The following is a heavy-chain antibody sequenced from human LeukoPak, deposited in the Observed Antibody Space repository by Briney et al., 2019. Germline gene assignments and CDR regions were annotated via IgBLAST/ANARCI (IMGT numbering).Heavy chain of an antibody. V-gene: IGHV1-2*02. CDR1: GYTFTDYY. CDR3: ARDMGRYSGYDYDY. D-gene: IGHD5-12*01. CDR2: IHPNTGAT. Sequence: ASVTVSYKTSGYTFTDYYLHWVRQAPGQGLEWVGWIHPNTGATHYAQKFQGRLTMTRDTSISTVYMELTRLRSDHTAVYYCARDMGRYSGYDYDYWGQGTLVTASS. J-gene: IGHJ4*02.